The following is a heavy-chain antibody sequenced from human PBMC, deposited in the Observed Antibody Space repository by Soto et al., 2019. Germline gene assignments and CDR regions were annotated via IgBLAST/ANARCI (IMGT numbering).Heavy chain of an antibody. CDR1: GGSISSYY. J-gene: IGHJ6*02. CDR3: AKSRETESYGMDV. D-gene: IGHD2-2*01. V-gene: IGHV4-4*07. Sequence: QVQLQESGPGLVKPSETLSLTCTVSGGSISSYYWSWIRQPAGKGLEWIGRIYTSGSTTYNPSLKSRITMSVDTSKNQFSLKLSSVTAADTAVYYCAKSRETESYGMDVWGQGTTVTVSS. CDR2: IYTSGST.